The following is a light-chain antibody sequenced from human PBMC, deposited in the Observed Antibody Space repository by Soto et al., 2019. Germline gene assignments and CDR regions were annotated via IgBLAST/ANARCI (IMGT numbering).Light chain of an antibody. Sequence: EIVLTQSPGTLSLSPGERATLSCRASQSVSNNYLAWYQQKPGQAPRLLIYGASNRATGIPDRFSGSGSGTDFTLTISRLEPEDFAVYYCQQYSTLPHTFGQGTKLEVK. CDR2: GAS. V-gene: IGKV3-20*01. CDR3: QQYSTLPHT. J-gene: IGKJ2*01. CDR1: QSVSNNY.